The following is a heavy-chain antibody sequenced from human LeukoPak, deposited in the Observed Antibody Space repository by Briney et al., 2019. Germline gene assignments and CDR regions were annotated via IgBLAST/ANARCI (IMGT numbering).Heavy chain of an antibody. Sequence: PGGSLRLSCAASGFTFDNSAMYWVRQFPGKGLKWISGISWNSGTIDYASSVKGRFTISRDNAENSLYHQMNSLSTEDTAFYYCAKGVSSIPVRGPLDYWGQGALVTVSS. CDR2: ISWNSGTI. CDR3: AKGVSSIPVRGPLDY. D-gene: IGHD6-6*01. J-gene: IGHJ4*02. CDR1: GFTFDNSA. V-gene: IGHV3-9*01.